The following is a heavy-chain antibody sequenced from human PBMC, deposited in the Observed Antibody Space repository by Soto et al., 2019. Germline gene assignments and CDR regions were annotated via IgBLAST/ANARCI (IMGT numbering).Heavy chain of an antibody. Sequence: QVQLVESGGGVVQPGRSLRLSCVAAGLTFSDYGMHWVRQAPGKGLDWVAIISDDGDNKYYADSVKGRFTISRDNSKNTLYLQLNSLRAEDTAVYYCAKGGRSSYLKVYNGMELWGKGTTVTVSS. CDR3: AKGGRSSYLKVYNGMEL. J-gene: IGHJ6*04. CDR1: GLTFSDYG. D-gene: IGHD2-2*01. V-gene: IGHV3-30*18. CDR2: ISDDGDNK.